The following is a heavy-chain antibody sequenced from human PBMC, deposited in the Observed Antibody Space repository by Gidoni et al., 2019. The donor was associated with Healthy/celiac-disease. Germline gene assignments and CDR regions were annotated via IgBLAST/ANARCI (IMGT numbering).Heavy chain of an antibody. CDR3: AKDSGSYGGWFDP. CDR1: GFTFSSYA. V-gene: IGHV3-23*01. D-gene: IGHD1-26*01. J-gene: IGHJ5*02. Sequence: EVQPLESGGGLVQPGGSLRLSCAASGFTFSSYAMSWVRQAPGKGLEWVSAIIGIGGSTCYADSVKGRFTISRDNSKNTLYLQMNSLRAEDTAVYYCAKDSGSYGGWFDPWGQGTLVTVSS. CDR2: IIGIGGST.